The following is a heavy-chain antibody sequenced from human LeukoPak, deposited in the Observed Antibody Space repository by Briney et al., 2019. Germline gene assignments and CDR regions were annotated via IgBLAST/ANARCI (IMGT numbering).Heavy chain of an antibody. D-gene: IGHD6-19*01. CDR2: IYYSGST. CDR1: GGSISSSSYY. J-gene: IGHJ5*02. CDR3: ARPGIAVAHHPHWFDP. V-gene: IGHV4-39*01. Sequence: SETLSLTCTVSGGSISSSSYYWGWIRQPPGKGLEWIGSIYYSGSTYNNPSLKSRVTISVDTSKNQFSLKLSAVTAAGTAVYYCARPGIAVAHHPHWFDPWGQGTRVTVSS.